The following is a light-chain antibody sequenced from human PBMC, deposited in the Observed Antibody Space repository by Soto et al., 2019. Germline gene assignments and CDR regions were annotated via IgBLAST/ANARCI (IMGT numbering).Light chain of an antibody. V-gene: IGKV1-5*03. CDR3: QQYNNWPQT. CDR1: ESISSW. Sequence: DIQMTQSPPTLPASAVDRVTITCRASESISSWLAWYQQKPGKAPKLLMYKASNLESGVPSRFSGSGSGTEFTLTISSLQSEDFAVYYCQQYNNWPQTFGQGTKVDIK. J-gene: IGKJ1*01. CDR2: KAS.